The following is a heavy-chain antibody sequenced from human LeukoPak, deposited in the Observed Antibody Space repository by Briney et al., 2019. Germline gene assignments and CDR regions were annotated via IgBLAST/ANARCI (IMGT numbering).Heavy chain of an antibody. J-gene: IGHJ4*02. V-gene: IGHV3-7*01. CDR2: IKQDGSEK. CDR1: GFTFSSYW. CDR3: AREPIFGVVIKGFVDY. Sequence: QTGGSLRLSCAASGFTFSSYWMSWVRQAPGKGLEWVANIKQDGSEKYYVDSVKGRFTISRDNAKNSLYLQMNSLRAEDTAVYYCAREPIFGVVIKGFVDYWGQGTLVTVSS. D-gene: IGHD3-3*01.